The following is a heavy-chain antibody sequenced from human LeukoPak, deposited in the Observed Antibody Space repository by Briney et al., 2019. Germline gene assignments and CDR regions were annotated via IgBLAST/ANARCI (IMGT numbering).Heavy chain of an antibody. J-gene: IGHJ4*02. CDR2: IYSGGST. D-gene: IGHD6-13*01. V-gene: IGHV3-66*01. CDR3: ARDSIAAAGTDY. CDR1: GFTFSSYA. Sequence: GGSLRLSCAASGFTFSSYAMHWVRQAPGKGLEWVSVIYSGGSTYYADSVKGRFTISRDNSKNTLYLQMNSLRAEDTAVYYCARDSIAAAGTDYWGQGTLVTVSS.